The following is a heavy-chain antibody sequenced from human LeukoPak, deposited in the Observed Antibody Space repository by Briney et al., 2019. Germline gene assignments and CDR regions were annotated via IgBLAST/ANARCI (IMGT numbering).Heavy chain of an antibody. J-gene: IGHJ4*02. V-gene: IGHV3-15*01. CDR2: IKSKTDGGTT. Sequence: GGSLRLSCAASGFTFSNAWMSWVRQAPGKGLEWVGRIKSKTDGGTTDHAAPVKGRFTISRDDSKNTLYLQMNSLKTEDTAVYYCTTRITMIVVAENWGQGTLVTVSS. CDR1: GFTFSNAW. CDR3: TTRITMIVVAEN. D-gene: IGHD3-22*01.